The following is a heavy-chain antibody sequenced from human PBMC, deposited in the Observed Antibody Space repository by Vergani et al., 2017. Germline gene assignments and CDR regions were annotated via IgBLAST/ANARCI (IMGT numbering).Heavy chain of an antibody. D-gene: IGHD3-10*01. J-gene: IGHJ3*02. V-gene: IGHV4-31*03. CDR2: IYYSGST. Sequence: QVQLQESGPGLVKPSQTLSLTCTVSGGSISSGGYYWSWIRQHPGKGLEWIGYIYYSGSTYYNPSLKSRVTISVDTSKNQFSLKLSSVTAADTAVYYCARGDTIVRELGNAFDIWGQGTMVTVSS. CDR3: ARGDTIVRELGNAFDI. CDR1: GGSISSGGYY.